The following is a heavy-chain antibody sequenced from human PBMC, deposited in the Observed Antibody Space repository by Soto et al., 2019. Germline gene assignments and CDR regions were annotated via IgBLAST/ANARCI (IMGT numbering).Heavy chain of an antibody. J-gene: IGHJ1*01. D-gene: IGHD6-19*01. CDR2: INHSGST. V-gene: IGHV4-34*01. CDR3: ARRWSSGSLAS. Sequence: PSETLSLTCAVYGGSFSGYYWSWIRQPPGKGLEWIGEINHSGSTNYNPSLKSRVTISVDTSKNQFSLNLSSVTAADTAVYYCARRWSSGSLASWGQGTLVPVAS. CDR1: GGSFSGYY.